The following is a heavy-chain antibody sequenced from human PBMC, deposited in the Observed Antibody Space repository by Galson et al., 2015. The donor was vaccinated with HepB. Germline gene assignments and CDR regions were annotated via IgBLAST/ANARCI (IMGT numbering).Heavy chain of an antibody. D-gene: IGHD6-19*01. J-gene: IGHJ6*02. Sequence: SLRLSCAASGFTFDDYAMHWVRQAPGKGLEWVSGISWNSGSIGYADSVKGRFTISRDDAKNSLYLQMNSLSAEDTALYYCAAGGTFAIAVAIDYYYYGMDVWGQGTTVTVSS. CDR1: GFTFDDYA. V-gene: IGHV3-9*01. CDR2: ISWNSGSI. CDR3: AAGGTFAIAVAIDYYYYGMDV.